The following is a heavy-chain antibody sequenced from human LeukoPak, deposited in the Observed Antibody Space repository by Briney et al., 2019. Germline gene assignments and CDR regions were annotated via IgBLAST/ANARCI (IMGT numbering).Heavy chain of an antibody. Sequence: PGGSLRLSCAASGFTFSSYWMHWVRKAPGKGLVWVSRINSDGSSTSYADSVKGRFTISRDNAKNTLYLQMNSLGAEDTAVYYCAAIAVAADFDYWGQGTLVTVSS. CDR2: INSDGSST. CDR3: AAIAVAADFDY. J-gene: IGHJ4*02. CDR1: GFTFSSYW. V-gene: IGHV3-74*01. D-gene: IGHD6-19*01.